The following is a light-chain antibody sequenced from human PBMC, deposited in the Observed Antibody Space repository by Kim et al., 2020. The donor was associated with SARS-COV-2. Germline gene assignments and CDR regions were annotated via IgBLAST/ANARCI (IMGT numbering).Light chain of an antibody. CDR2: GYN. CDR3: AAWDDNLNGVG. Sequence: GQRVTSSSYGSFSNGGRKAVNWWQQLPGTAPKLLIFGYNQRPSGVPVRFSGSKSGTSASLAISGLQSEDEADYYCAAWDDNLNGVGFGGGTQLTVL. CDR1: FSNGGRKA. V-gene: IGLV1-44*01. J-gene: IGLJ7*01.